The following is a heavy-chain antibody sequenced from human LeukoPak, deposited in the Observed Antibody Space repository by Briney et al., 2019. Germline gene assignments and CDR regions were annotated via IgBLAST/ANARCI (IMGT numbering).Heavy chain of an antibody. D-gene: IGHD5-12*01. Sequence: GGSLRLSCAASGFTVSSNYMSWVRLAPGKGLEWGSVIYSGGSTYYADSVKGRFTISRDNSKNTLYLQMNSLRAEDTAVYYCARDSSGYDFTGFDYWGQGTLVTVSS. CDR3: ARDSSGYDFTGFDY. V-gene: IGHV3-53*05. J-gene: IGHJ4*02. CDR1: GFTVSSNY. CDR2: IYSGGST.